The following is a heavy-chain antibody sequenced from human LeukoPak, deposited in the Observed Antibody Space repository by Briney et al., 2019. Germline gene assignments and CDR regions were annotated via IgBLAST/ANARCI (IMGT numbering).Heavy chain of an antibody. D-gene: IGHD2-15*01. J-gene: IGHJ5*02. Sequence: ASVKVSCKVSEYTLTELSTHWVRQAPGKGLEWMGGFDPEDGETIYAQKFQGRVTMTEDTSTDTAYMELSSLRSEDTAVYYCATVAFPLLAPKYCSGGSCYGNWFDPWGQGTLVTVSS. CDR1: EYTLTELS. V-gene: IGHV1-24*01. CDR3: ATVAFPLLAPKYCSGGSCYGNWFDP. CDR2: FDPEDGET.